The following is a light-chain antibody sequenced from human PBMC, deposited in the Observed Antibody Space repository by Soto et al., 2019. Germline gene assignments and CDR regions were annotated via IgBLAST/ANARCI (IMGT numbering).Light chain of an antibody. V-gene: IGKV1-5*03. CDR2: KAS. CDR1: QGITKW. CDR3: QQYNSYPRT. J-gene: IGKJ1*01. Sequence: DIQMTQSPSILSASVGDRVTITCRASQGITKWLAWFQQKPGKAPKLLIYKASSLESGVPSRFSGSGYETEFTLTISSLQPDDFATYYCQQYNSYPRTFGQGTKVEI.